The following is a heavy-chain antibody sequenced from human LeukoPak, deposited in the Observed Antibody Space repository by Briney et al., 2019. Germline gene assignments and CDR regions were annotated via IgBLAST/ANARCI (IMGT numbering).Heavy chain of an antibody. CDR2: ISHSGST. D-gene: IGHD1-1*01. Sequence: SETLSLTCTVSGDSFSNSSYYWGWIRQPPRKGLEWIGSISHSGSTYYNPSLKSRVTISVDTSKNQFSLKLTSVTAADTAMYYCARHLDHFNYWGQGILVTVSS. J-gene: IGHJ4*02. V-gene: IGHV4-39*01. CDR1: GDSFSNSSYY. CDR3: ARHLDHFNY.